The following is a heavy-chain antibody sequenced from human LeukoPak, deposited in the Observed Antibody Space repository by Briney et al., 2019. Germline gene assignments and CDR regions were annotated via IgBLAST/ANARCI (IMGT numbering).Heavy chain of an antibody. D-gene: IGHD3-16*02. Sequence: GASVKVSCKASGYTFTSYGISWVRQAPGQGLEWMGWINPNRGGTNYAQKFQGRVTMTRDTSISTAYMELSRLRSDDTAVYYCARDLGHYDYVWGSYRARGFDPWGQGTLVTVSS. V-gene: IGHV1-2*02. CDR2: INPNRGGT. J-gene: IGHJ5*02. CDR1: GYTFTSYG. CDR3: ARDLGHYDYVWGSYRARGFDP.